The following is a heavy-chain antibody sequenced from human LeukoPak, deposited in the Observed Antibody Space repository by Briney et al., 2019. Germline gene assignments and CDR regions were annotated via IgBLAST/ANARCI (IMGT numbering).Heavy chain of an antibody. J-gene: IGHJ5*02. CDR2: IYHSGST. Sequence: SETLSLTCAVSGYSISSGYYWGWIRQPPGKGLEWIGSIYHSGSTYYNPSLKSRVTISVDTSKNQFSLKLSSVTAADMAVYYCARHALTTINWFDPWGQGTLVTVSS. V-gene: IGHV4-38-2*01. D-gene: IGHD3-22*01. CDR1: GYSISSGYY. CDR3: ARHALTTINWFDP.